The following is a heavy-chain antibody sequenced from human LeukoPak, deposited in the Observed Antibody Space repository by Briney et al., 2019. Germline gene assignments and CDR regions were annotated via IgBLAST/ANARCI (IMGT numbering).Heavy chain of an antibody. CDR3: ARPLTKYSYGYVDY. J-gene: IGHJ4*02. Sequence: APVKVSCKASGYTFTSYGVSWVRQAPGQGLEWMGWISAYNGNTNYAQKLQGRVTMTTDTSTSTACMELRSLRSDDTAVYYCARPLTKYSYGYVDYWGQGTLVTVSS. CDR2: ISAYNGNT. V-gene: IGHV1-18*01. CDR1: GYTFTSYG. D-gene: IGHD5-18*01.